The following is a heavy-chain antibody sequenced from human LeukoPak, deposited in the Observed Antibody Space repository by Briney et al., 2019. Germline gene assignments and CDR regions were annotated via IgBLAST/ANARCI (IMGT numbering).Heavy chain of an antibody. CDR3: ARGRYSGTTYYFDY. CDR1: GFTFSTSW. V-gene: IGHV3-7*03. J-gene: IGHJ4*02. CDR2: IKKDGSET. Sequence: GGSLRLSCAASGFTFSTSWMSWVRQVPGKGLEWVANIKKDGSETYYVDSVKGRFTISRDNAKNSLYLQMNSLRAEDTAMYYCARGRYSGTTYYFDYWGQGTLVTVSS. D-gene: IGHD5-12*01.